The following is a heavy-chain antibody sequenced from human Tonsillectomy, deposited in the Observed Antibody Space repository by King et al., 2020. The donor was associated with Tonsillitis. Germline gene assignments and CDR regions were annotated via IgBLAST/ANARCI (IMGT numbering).Heavy chain of an antibody. D-gene: IGHD2-21*01. J-gene: IGHJ2*01. V-gene: IGHV3-72*01. CDR1: GFIFSDHY. CDR2: TRNKARSYTT. CDR3: ARASASHIYWYFDL. Sequence: EVQLVESGGGLVQPGGSLRLSCAASGFIFSDHYMDWVRQAPGKGLEWVGRTRNKARSYTTEYAASVKGRFTISRDGSKDSLYLQMDSLNTEDTAVYFCARASASHIYWYFDLWGRGTLVTVSS.